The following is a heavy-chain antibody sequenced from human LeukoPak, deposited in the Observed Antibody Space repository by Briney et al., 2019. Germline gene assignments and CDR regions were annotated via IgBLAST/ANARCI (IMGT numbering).Heavy chain of an antibody. Sequence: GGSLRLSCAASGFTFSSYEMNWVRQAPGKGLEWVSYISSSGSTIYYADSVKGRFTISRDNAKNSLYLQMNSLRAEDTAVYYCVSQPTYYDFSAYYYYMDVWGKGTTVTVSS. CDR2: ISSSGSTI. CDR1: GFTFSSYE. D-gene: IGHD3-3*01. V-gene: IGHV3-48*03. CDR3: VSQPTYYDFSAYYYYMDV. J-gene: IGHJ6*03.